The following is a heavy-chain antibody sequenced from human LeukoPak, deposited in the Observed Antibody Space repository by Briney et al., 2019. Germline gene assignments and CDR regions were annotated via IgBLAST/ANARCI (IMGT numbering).Heavy chain of an antibody. Sequence: GGSLRLSCAASGFTFSGSWMSWVRQAPGKGLEWVADMNPDGSVKFYVDSVKGRFTISRDNAKNSLYLLMDSLRAADTAVYYCARDPNHGALDIWGQGTLVTVSS. CDR1: GFTFSGSW. D-gene: IGHD1-14*01. V-gene: IGHV3-7*01. J-gene: IGHJ3*02. CDR2: MNPDGSVK. CDR3: ARDPNHGALDI.